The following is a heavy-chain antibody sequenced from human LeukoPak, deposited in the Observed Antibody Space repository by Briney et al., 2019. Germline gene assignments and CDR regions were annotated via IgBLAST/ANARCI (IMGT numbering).Heavy chain of an antibody. J-gene: IGHJ4*02. CDR1: GGTFSSYA. CDR3: ARVAYYDSSGPMSY. D-gene: IGHD3-22*01. CDR2: IIPIFGTA. V-gene: IGHV1-69*13. Sequence: GASVKVSCKASGGTFSSYAISWVRQAPGQGLVWMGGIIPIFGTANYAQKFQGRVTITADESTSTAYMELSSLRSEDTAVYYCARVAYYDSSGPMSYWGQGTLVTVSS.